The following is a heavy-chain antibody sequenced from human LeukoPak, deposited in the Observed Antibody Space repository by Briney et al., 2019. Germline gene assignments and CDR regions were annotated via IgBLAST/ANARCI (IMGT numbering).Heavy chain of an antibody. D-gene: IGHD5-18*01. CDR2: ISYDSSTK. Sequence: GGSLRLSCEASGFTFPDYYMSWIRQAPGKGLEWISYISYDSSTKYHAESVKGRFTISRDNAKNSLYLQMNSLRAEDTAVYYCAREDTAMGSYYYGMDVWGQGTTVTVSS. V-gene: IGHV3-11*01. J-gene: IGHJ6*02. CDR1: GFTFPDYY. CDR3: AREDTAMGSYYYGMDV.